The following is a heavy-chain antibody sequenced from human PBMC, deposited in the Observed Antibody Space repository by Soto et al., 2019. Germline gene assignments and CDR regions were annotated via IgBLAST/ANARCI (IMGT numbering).Heavy chain of an antibody. CDR1: GFTLSSFW. Sequence: EVQLEESGGDLVQPGGSLRLSCTASGFTLSSFWMSWLRRTPGKGPEWVANIRQDGSEKHYIDSVKGRFTISRDNAKNSLYLQMTNLRAEDTTVYYCARDQGWQRACDIWGQGTLVTVSS. D-gene: IGHD2-15*01. CDR2: IRQDGSEK. V-gene: IGHV3-7*01. J-gene: IGHJ3*02. CDR3: ARDQGWQRACDI.